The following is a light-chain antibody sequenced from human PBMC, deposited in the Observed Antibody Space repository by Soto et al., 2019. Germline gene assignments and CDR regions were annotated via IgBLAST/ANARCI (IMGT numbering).Light chain of an antibody. CDR2: AAS. CDR1: QSVSSSY. J-gene: IGKJ3*01. CDR3: QQYGSTPRFT. Sequence: EIVLTQSPGTLSLSPGERATLSCRASQSVSSSYLAWYQQKPGQAPRLLIYAASSRATVIPDRFCGSGSGTDFSLPISRLEPHDFAVYYCQQYGSTPRFTFGPGTKVDIK. V-gene: IGKV3-20*01.